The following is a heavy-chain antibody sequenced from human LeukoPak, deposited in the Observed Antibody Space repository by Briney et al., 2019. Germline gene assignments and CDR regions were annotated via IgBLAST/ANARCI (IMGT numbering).Heavy chain of an antibody. CDR1: GFAFSSYP. CDR2: ISSDGGTT. J-gene: IGHJ4*02. V-gene: IGHV3-64*01. D-gene: IGHD3-22*01. Sequence: PGGSLRLSCAASGFAFSSYPMYWVRQAPGEGLEYVSAISSDGGTTYYASSVKDRFTISRDNSKNTLYLQMNSLRAEDTAVYYCARGPLEGYYDSSRSPDYWGQGTLVTVSS. CDR3: ARGPLEGYYDSSRSPDY.